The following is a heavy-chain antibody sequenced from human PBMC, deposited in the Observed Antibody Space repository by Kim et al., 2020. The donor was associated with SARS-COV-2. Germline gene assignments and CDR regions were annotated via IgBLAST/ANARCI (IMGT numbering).Heavy chain of an antibody. CDR3: SKDKGIAAAGTFFDY. D-gene: IGHD6-13*01. Sequence: GGSLRLSCAASGFTFDDYAMHWVRQAPGKGLEWVSLISGDGGSTYYADSVKGRFTISRDNSKNSLYLQMNSLRTEDTALYYCSKDKGIAAAGTFFDYWGQGTLVTVSS. J-gene: IGHJ4*02. CDR2: ISGDGGST. CDR1: GFTFDDYA. V-gene: IGHV3-43*02.